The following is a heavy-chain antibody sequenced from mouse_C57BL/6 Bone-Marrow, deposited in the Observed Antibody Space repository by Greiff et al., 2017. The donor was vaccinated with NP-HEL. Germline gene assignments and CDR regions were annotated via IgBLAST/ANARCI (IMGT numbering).Heavy chain of an antibody. J-gene: IGHJ4*01. V-gene: IGHV1-19*01. CDR1: GYTFTDYY. CDR2: INPYNGGT. Sequence: VQLQQSGPVLVKPGASVKMSCKASGYTFTDYYMNWVKQSHGKSLEWIGVINPYNGGTSYNQKFKGKATLTVDKSSSTAYMQLSSLTSEDSAVYYCARDNDYYAMDYWGQGTSVTVSS. CDR3: ARDNDYYAMDY.